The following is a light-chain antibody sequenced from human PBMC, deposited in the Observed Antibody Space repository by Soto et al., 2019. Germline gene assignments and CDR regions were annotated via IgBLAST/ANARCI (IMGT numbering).Light chain of an antibody. V-gene: IGKV1-5*03. J-gene: IGKJ1*01. CDR1: QDISSH. Sequence: DIQLPQAPDSLSSALGDRVTLTCRASQDISSHLAGYQQKPRKATKVLIYKASSLESGVHSMFSGSGSGTEFTLTISSLQPDEFATYYCQQYNSLWTFGQGNKVDIK. CDR3: QQYNSLWT. CDR2: KAS.